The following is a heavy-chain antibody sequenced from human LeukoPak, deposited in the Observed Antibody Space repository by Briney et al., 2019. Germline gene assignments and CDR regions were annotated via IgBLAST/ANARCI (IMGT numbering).Heavy chain of an antibody. V-gene: IGHV1-2*02. J-gene: IGHJ5*02. CDR1: GYTFTGYY. CDR3: ARARPIAAALFDP. CDR2: INPNSGGT. D-gene: IGHD6-13*01. Sequence: ASVKVSCKASGYTFTGYYMHWVRQAPGQGLEWMGWINPNSGGTNYAQKFQGRVTMTRDTSISTAYMELSRLRSEDTAVYYCARARPIAAALFDPWGQGTLVTVSS.